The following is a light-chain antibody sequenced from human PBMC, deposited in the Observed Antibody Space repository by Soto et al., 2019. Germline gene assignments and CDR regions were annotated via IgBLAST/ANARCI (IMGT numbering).Light chain of an antibody. CDR1: QTLTANY. CDR3: QQYDTSPWT. Sequence: VLTQSPGTLSLSPGERATLSCGTSQTLTANYLAWYQRKPGQAPRLLIHDASTRVTGIPDRFSGSGSGTDFTLTISRLEPEDSALYYCQQYDTSPWTFGQGTKVDIK. CDR2: DAS. V-gene: IGKV3-20*01. J-gene: IGKJ1*01.